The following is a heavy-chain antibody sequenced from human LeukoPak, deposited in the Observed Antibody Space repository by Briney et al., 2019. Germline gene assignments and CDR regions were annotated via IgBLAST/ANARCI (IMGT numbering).Heavy chain of an antibody. J-gene: IGHJ4*02. Sequence: SVTLSLTCTVSGGSINNYYWSWIRQPPGKGLDWIGYIFYSGNTNYNPSLKSRVTISVDTSKNQFSLKLSSVTAADTAVYYCARGGSSGYDPFDYWGQGTLVTVSS. CDR2: IFYSGNT. D-gene: IGHD5-12*01. CDR3: ARGGSSGYDPFDY. CDR1: GGSINNYY. V-gene: IGHV4-59*08.